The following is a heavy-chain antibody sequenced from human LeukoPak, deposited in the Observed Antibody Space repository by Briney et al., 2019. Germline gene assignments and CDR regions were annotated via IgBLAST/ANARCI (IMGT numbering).Heavy chain of an antibody. J-gene: IGHJ5*01. V-gene: IGHV3-48*03. Sequence: GGSLRLSCAASGFTFSSYEMNWVRQAPGKGLPWVSYISGSGSTIWYADSVKGRFTISRDNAQNSLYLQMNSLRAEDTAVYYCARENWFDSWGQGTLVTVSS. CDR3: ARENWFDS. CDR1: GFTFSSYE. CDR2: ISGSGSTI.